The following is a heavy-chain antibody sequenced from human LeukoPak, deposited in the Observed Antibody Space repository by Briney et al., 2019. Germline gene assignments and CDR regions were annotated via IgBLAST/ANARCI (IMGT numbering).Heavy chain of an antibody. CDR2: INHSGST. D-gene: IGHD2-2*03. J-gene: IGHJ4*02. Sequence: SETLSLTCTVSGGSISSYYWSWIRQPPGKGLEWIGEINHSGSTNYHPSLKSRVTISVDTSKNQFSLKLSSVTAADTAVYYCARLDISTYYFDYWGQGTLVTVSS. CDR3: ARLDISTYYFDY. CDR1: GGSISSYY. V-gene: IGHV4-34*01.